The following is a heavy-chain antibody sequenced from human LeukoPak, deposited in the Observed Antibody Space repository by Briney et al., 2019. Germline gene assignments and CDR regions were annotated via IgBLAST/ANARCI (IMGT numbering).Heavy chain of an antibody. J-gene: IGHJ6*03. CDR3: AKEGSNYSYYYYMDV. D-gene: IGHD4-11*01. CDR1: GFTFSSYG. CDR2: IRYDGSNK. V-gene: IGHV3-30*02. Sequence: GGSLRLSCAASGFTFSSYGMHWVRQAPGKGLEWVAFIRYDGSNKYYADSVEGRFTISRDNSKNTLYLQMNSLRAEDTAVYYCAKEGSNYSYYYYMDVWGKGTTVTVSS.